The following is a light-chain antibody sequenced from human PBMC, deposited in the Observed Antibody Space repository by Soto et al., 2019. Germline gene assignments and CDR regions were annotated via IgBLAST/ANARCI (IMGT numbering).Light chain of an antibody. CDR2: AAS. Sequence: DIQMTQSPSSLSASVGDRVTITCRASQDIGNDLGWYQQKPGKAPKRLIYAASSLQSGVPSRFSGSGSGTEFTLIISSLQPEDFATYYCLQVNSYPLTFGGGTKVEIK. CDR1: QDIGND. J-gene: IGKJ4*01. V-gene: IGKV1-17*01. CDR3: LQVNSYPLT.